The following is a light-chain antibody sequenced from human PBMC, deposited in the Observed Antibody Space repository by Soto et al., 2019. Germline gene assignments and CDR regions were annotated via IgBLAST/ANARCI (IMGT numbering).Light chain of an antibody. V-gene: IGLV2-14*01. Sequence: QSALTQPASVSGSPGQSSTISCTGTSSDVGGYNYVSWYQQHPGKAPKLMIYDVSNRPSGVSNRFSGSKSGNTASLTISGLHAEHEADYYCSSYTSSSTRVFGTGTKLTVL. CDR2: DVS. CDR3: SSYTSSSTRV. J-gene: IGLJ1*01. CDR1: SSDVGGYNY.